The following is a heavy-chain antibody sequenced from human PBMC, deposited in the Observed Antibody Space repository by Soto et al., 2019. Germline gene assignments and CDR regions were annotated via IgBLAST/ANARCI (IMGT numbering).Heavy chain of an antibody. D-gene: IGHD1-1*01. V-gene: IGHV1-69*12. Sequence: QVQLVQSGAEVKKPGSSVKVSCKASGGTFSSYAISWVRQAPGQGLEWMGGIIPIFGTANYAQKFQGRVTITADESTSTDYMELSSLRSEDTAVYYCARAPVQLERGGYYYGMDVWGQGTTVTVSS. J-gene: IGHJ6*02. CDR1: GGTFSSYA. CDR2: IIPIFGTA. CDR3: ARAPVQLERGGYYYGMDV.